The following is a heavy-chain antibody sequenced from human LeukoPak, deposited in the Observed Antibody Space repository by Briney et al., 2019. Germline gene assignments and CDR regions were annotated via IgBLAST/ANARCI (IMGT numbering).Heavy chain of an antibody. J-gene: IGHJ4*02. D-gene: IGHD6-13*01. CDR2: INHSGST. CDR1: GGSFSGYY. Sequence: SETLSLTCAVYGGSFSGYYWSWIRQPPGKGLEWIGEINHSGSTNYNPSLKSRVTISVDTSKNQFSLKLSSVTAADTAVYYCARVYVSSSGFDYWGQGTQVTVSS. V-gene: IGHV4-34*01. CDR3: ARVYVSSSGFDY.